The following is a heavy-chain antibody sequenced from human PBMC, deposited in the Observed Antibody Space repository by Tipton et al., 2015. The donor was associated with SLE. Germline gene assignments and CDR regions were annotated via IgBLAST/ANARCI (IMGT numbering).Heavy chain of an antibody. Sequence: SLRLSCTISGFTFTDYYMSWIRQAPGKGLEWVSYISESGTTIYYADSVKGRFTVSRDNAKNLMYLQMNSLRVEDTAVYFCARAGSMYYYDSSGYPYFDPRGQGTLVTVSS. CDR3: ARAGSMYYYDSSGYPYFDP. CDR1: GFTFTDYY. V-gene: IGHV3-11*01. D-gene: IGHD3-22*01. J-gene: IGHJ4*02. CDR2: ISESGTTI.